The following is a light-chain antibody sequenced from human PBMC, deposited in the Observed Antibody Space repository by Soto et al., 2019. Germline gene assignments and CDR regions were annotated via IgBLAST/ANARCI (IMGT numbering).Light chain of an antibody. CDR1: RSDVGGHNY. Sequence: QSVLTQPASVSVSPGQSITISCTGPRSDVGGHNYVSWYQHHADKAPKLMIYEVSNRPSGVSNRFSGSKSGNTASLTIYGLQAEDEADYYCSSFSSSSTLYVFGTGTKVTVL. CDR3: SSFSSSSTLYV. V-gene: IGLV2-14*01. CDR2: EVS. J-gene: IGLJ1*01.